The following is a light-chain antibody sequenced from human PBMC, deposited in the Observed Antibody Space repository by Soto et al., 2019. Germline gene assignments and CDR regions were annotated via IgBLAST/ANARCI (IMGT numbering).Light chain of an antibody. CDR3: QQYESYPLT. V-gene: IGKV1-5*03. J-gene: IGKJ5*01. CDR1: QSISTS. CDR2: KAS. Sequence: DIQMTQSPSTLSASVGDRVTITCRASQSISTSLAWYQQKPGKAPNLLIYKASSLKSGVPSRFSGSGSGTEFTLTITSLQPVDFATYYCQQYESYPLTFGQGTRLEIK.